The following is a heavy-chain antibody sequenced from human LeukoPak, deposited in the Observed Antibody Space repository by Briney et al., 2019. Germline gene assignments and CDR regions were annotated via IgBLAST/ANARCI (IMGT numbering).Heavy chain of an antibody. V-gene: IGHV1-24*01. Sequence: ASVKVSCKVSGYTLTELSMHWVRQAPGKGLEWMGGFDPEDGETIYAQKFQGRVTMTEDTSTDTAYMELSSPRSEDTAVYYCATSVQLWTNFDYWGQGTLVTVSS. CDR1: GYTLTELS. D-gene: IGHD5-18*01. CDR3: ATSVQLWTNFDY. CDR2: FDPEDGET. J-gene: IGHJ4*02.